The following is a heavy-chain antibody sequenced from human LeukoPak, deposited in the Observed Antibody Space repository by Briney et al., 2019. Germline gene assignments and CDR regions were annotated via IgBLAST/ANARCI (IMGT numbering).Heavy chain of an antibody. CDR2: ISGSGGST. CDR1: GFTFSTYA. V-gene: IGHV3-23*01. Sequence: GGSLRLSCAASGFTFSTYAMTWVRQAPGKGLEWVSTISGSGGSTYYADSVKGRFTISRDNSKNTLYLQMNSLRGEDTAVYYCGKDQVREHPHYFDCWGQGTLVTVSS. CDR3: GKDQVREHPHYFDC. J-gene: IGHJ4*02. D-gene: IGHD1-26*01.